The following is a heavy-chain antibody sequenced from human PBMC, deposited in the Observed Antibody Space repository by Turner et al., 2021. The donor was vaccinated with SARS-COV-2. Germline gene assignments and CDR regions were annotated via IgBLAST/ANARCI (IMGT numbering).Heavy chain of an antibody. V-gene: IGHV4-39*01. D-gene: IGHD3-16*01. CDR3: ARRGDY. CDR2: KYYSETT. Sequence: QLQESGPGVVTPSETLSLTCTVSGGPISSYAYYWDWIRQPPGMGLGWIGSKYYSETTHYNPSLRGRVTISIDTSKKQFSLKVTSVTATDTAVYYCARRGDYWGQGMLVTVSS. CDR1: GGPISSYAYY. J-gene: IGHJ4*02.